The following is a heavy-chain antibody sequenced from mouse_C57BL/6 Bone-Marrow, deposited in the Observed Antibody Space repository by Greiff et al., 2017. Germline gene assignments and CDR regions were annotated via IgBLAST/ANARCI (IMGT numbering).Heavy chain of an antibody. Sequence: EVKLVESGGGLVQPGGSLSLSCAASGFTFPDYYMSWVRQPPGKALEWLGFIRNKANGYTTEYSASVKGRFTISRDNSQSILYLQMNALRAEDSATYYCAIWEYYGGYAMDYWGQGTSVTVSS. CDR2: IRNKANGYTT. CDR3: AIWEYYGGYAMDY. V-gene: IGHV7-3*01. J-gene: IGHJ4*01. D-gene: IGHD1-1*01. CDR1: GFTFPDYY.